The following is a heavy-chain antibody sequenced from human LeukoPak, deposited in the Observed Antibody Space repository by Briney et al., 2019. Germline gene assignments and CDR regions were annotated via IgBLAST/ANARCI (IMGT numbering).Heavy chain of an antibody. J-gene: IGHJ4*02. CDR2: IDPNSGVT. Sequence: ASVKVSCKTSGYTFTDYYIYWVRQAPGQGLEWMGWIDPNSGVTNSAQKFQGRVTMTRDTSISTAYLELSRLRSDDTAVYFCATHYGSGSYTFDYWGQGTLVTVSS. CDR3: ATHYGSGSYTFDY. D-gene: IGHD3-10*01. V-gene: IGHV1-2*02. CDR1: GYTFTDYY.